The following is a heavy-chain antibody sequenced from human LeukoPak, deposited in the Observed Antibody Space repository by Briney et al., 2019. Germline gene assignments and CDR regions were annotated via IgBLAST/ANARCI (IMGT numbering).Heavy chain of an antibody. CDR1: GFTFSSYS. J-gene: IGHJ6*03. Sequence: PGGSLRLSCAASGFTFSSYSMNWVRQAPGKGLEWVSSISSSSSYIYYADSVKGRFTISRDNAKNTLYLQMNSLRAEDTAVYYCARAYSSGWDVPVLYYYYYMDVWGKGTTVTVSS. V-gene: IGHV3-21*01. D-gene: IGHD6-19*01. CDR2: ISSSSSYI. CDR3: ARAYSSGWDVPVLYYYYYMDV.